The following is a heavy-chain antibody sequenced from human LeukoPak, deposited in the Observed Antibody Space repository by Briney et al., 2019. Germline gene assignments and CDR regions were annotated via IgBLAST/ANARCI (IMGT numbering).Heavy chain of an antibody. D-gene: IGHD1-7*01. CDR2: ISQSGNTI. CDR3: ARADNWNYVVGFDY. J-gene: IGHJ4*02. Sequence: GGSLRLSCAASGFTFSTYAINWVRQAPGKGLEWISAISQSGNTIYYADSVKGRFIISRDNSKNTLYLQLNSLRAEDTAVYYCARADNWNYVVGFDYWGQGTLVTVSS. CDR1: GFTFSTYA. V-gene: IGHV3-23*01.